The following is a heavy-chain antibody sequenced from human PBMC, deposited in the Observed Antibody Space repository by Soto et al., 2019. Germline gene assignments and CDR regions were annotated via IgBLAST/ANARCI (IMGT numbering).Heavy chain of an antibody. CDR1: GFTFSSYW. CDR3: ARDLWRIAAAGRTYYYYYGMDV. V-gene: IGHV3-74*01. CDR2: INSDGTST. J-gene: IGHJ6*02. D-gene: IGHD6-13*01. Sequence: GGSLRLSCAASGFTFSSYWMHWVRQAPGKGLVWVSRINSDGTSTSYADSVKGRFTISRDNAKNTLYLQMNSLRAEDTAVYYCARDLWRIAAAGRTYYYYYGMDVWGQGTTVTVSS.